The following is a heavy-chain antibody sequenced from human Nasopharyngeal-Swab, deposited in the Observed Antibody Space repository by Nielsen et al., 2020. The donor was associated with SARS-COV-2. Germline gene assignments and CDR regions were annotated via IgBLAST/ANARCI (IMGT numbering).Heavy chain of an antibody. Sequence: ASVKVSCKASGYTFTSYYMHWVRQAPGQGLEWMGIINPSGGSTSYAQKFQGRVTMTRDTCTSTVYMELSSLRSEDTAVYYCARDRRITIFGVVIKPGDAFDIWGQGTMVTVSS. CDR2: INPSGGST. V-gene: IGHV1-46*01. CDR1: GYTFTSYY. J-gene: IGHJ3*02. D-gene: IGHD3-3*01. CDR3: ARDRRITIFGVVIKPGDAFDI.